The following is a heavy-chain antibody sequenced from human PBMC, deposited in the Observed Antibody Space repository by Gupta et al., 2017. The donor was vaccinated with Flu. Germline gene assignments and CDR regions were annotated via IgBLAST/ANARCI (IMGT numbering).Heavy chain of an antibody. D-gene: IGHD5-18*01. CDR3: ARGAVQLWLDY. J-gene: IGHJ4*02. CDR2: IIPIFGAA. Sequence: QVQLVQSGAEVKKPGSSVKVSCKASGYTFNNSGISWVRQAPGQGLEWMGGIIPIFGAANYAQRFQGRVTITADESSSTSFMEVSSLRSEDTAVYYCARGAVQLWLDYWGQGTLVTVSS. CDR1: GYTFNNSG. V-gene: IGHV1-69*01.